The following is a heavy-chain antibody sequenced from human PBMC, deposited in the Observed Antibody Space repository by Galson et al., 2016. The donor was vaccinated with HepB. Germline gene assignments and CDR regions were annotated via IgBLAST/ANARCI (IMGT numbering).Heavy chain of an antibody. CDR3: AVARFLEWFTFEA. V-gene: IGHV3-23*01. CDR1: GLTFSSYA. Sequence: SLRLSCAASGLTFSSYAMSWVRQTPGKGLEWVSAISGNGGSIYNADSVKGRFTISRDNSKKTLYLQMNSLRAEDTAVYYCAVARFLEWFTFEAWGQGTLVTVSA. CDR2: ISGNGGSI. J-gene: IGHJ5*02. D-gene: IGHD3-3*01.